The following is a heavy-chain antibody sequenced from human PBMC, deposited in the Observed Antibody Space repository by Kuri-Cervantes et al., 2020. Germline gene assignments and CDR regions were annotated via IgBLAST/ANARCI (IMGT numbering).Heavy chain of an antibody. CDR1: GGSISSSSYY. D-gene: IGHD3-10*01. Sequence: ESLKISCTVSGGSISSSSYYWGWIRQPPGRGLEWIGSIYSSGSTYYNPSLTSRVTISVDTSKNQFSLKLSSVTAADTAVYYCARGSYYGSGSYFDLDYWGQGTLVTVSS. CDR3: ARGSYYGSGSYFDLDY. J-gene: IGHJ4*02. V-gene: IGHV4-39*07. CDR2: IYSSGST.